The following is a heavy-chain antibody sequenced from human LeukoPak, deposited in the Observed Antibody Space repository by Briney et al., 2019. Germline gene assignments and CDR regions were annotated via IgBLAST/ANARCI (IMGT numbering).Heavy chain of an antibody. CDR1: GGSISSYY. CDR3: ASEDSSGWYRAIY. V-gene: IGHV4-59*08. J-gene: IGHJ4*02. Sequence: SETLSLTCTVSGGSISSYYWSWIRQPPGKGLEWIGYIYYSGSTNYNPSLKSRVTISVDTSKNQFSLKLSSVTAADTAVYYCASEDSSGWYRAIYWGQGTLVTVSS. D-gene: IGHD6-19*01. CDR2: IYYSGST.